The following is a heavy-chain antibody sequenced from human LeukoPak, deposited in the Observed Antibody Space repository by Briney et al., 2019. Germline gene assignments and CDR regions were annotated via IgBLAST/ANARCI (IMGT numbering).Heavy chain of an antibody. CDR1: GYTFTGYY. J-gene: IGHJ3*02. V-gene: IGHV1-2*02. D-gene: IGHD6-6*01. CDR2: IYPYSGDT. Sequence: AASVKVSCKASGYTFTGYYIHWVRQAPGQGLEWMGWIYPYSGDTNYAQNFQGRVTMTRDTSISTAYMELSSLKSDDTAAYYCARDRNSGSSLDIWGQGTMLTVSS. CDR3: ARDRNSGSSLDI.